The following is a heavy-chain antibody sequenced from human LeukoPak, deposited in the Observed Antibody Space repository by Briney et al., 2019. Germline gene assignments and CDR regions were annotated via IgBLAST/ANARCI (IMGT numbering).Heavy chain of an antibody. D-gene: IGHD6-19*01. CDR2: IRYDGSNK. Sequence: GGSLRLSCAASGFTFSSYGMHWVRQAPGKGLEWVAFIRYDGSNKYYADSVKGRFTISRDNSKNTLYLQMNCLRAEDTAVYYCAKISSSGWYRGWFDHWGQGTLVTVSS. J-gene: IGHJ5*02. CDR1: GFTFSSYG. CDR3: AKISSSGWYRGWFDH. V-gene: IGHV3-30*02.